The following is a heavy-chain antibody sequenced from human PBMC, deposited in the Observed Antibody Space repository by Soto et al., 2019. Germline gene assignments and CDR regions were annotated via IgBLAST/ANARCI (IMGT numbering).Heavy chain of an antibody. CDR1: CGSIISGDYY. CDR2: IYYSGST. J-gene: IGHJ5*02. Sequence: TLSLTCTVSCGSIISGDYYWSGIRQPPGKGLEWIGYIYYSGSTYYNPSLKSRVTISVDTSKNQFSLKLSSVTAADTAVYYCGGYDYNWFDPWGQGTLVTVSS. D-gene: IGHD5-12*01. V-gene: IGHV4-30-4*01. CDR3: GGYDYNWFDP.